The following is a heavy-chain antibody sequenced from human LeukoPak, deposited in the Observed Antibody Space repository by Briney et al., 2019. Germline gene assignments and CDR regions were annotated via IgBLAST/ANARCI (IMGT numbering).Heavy chain of an antibody. V-gene: IGHV5-10-1*01. CDR1: GYTFTGYW. J-gene: IGHJ5*02. D-gene: IGHD6-6*01. CDR3: ARQSIGSAFDP. Sequence: PGESLKISCKGSGYTFTGYWSSWVRQMPGKGLEWMGRIDPSDSYTNYSPSFQGHVTISADKSTSTDYPHWSSLKALDTAVYYCARQSIGSAFDPWGQGTLVTVSS. CDR2: IDPSDSYT.